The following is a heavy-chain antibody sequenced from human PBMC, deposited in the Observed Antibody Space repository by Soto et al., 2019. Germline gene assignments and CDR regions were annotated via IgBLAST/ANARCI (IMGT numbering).Heavy chain of an antibody. D-gene: IGHD2-2*01. Sequence: GGSLRLSCAASGFTFSSYWMSWVRQAPGKGLEWVANIKQDGSEKYYVDSVKGRFTISRDNAKNSLYLQMNSLRAEDTAVYYCARVVVQAAIRSFWFDPWGQGTLVTVSS. J-gene: IGHJ5*02. CDR1: GFTFSSYW. CDR2: IKQDGSEK. V-gene: IGHV3-7*01. CDR3: ARVVVQAAIRSFWFDP.